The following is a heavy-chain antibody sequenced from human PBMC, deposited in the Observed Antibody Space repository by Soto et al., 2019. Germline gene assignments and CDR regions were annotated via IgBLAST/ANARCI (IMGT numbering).Heavy chain of an antibody. J-gene: IGHJ3*02. Sequence: SETLSLTCTVSGGSISSYYWSWIRQPPGKGLEWIGYIYYSGSTNYNPSLKSRVTISVDTSKNQFSLKLSSVTAADTAVYYCARWGSSWYRAFDIWGQGTMVTVSS. CDR3: ARWGSSWYRAFDI. CDR1: GGSISSYY. CDR2: IYYSGST. V-gene: IGHV4-59*01. D-gene: IGHD6-13*01.